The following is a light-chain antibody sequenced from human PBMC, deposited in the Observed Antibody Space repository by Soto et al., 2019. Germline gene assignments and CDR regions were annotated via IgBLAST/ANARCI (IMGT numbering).Light chain of an antibody. CDR1: LRISKY. V-gene: IGKV1-39*01. Sequence: DITLTQSPSSLSASVGDRVTITCRASLRISKYLNWYQQRPGKAPKLLIYGASTLQTGVPSRFSGSGSGTDFTLTITNLQPEESATYYCQQSHSPPLTFGGGTKLEI. CDR3: QQSHSPPLT. CDR2: GAS. J-gene: IGKJ4*01.